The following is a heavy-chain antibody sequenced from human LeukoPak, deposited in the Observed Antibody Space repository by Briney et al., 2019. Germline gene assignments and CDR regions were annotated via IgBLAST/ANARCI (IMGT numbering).Heavy chain of an antibody. V-gene: IGHV4-61*08. CDR2: IYYSGST. D-gene: IGHD6-19*01. Sequence: SETLSLTCTVSGGSISSGGYYWSWIRQPPGKGLEWIGYIYYSGSTNYNPSLKSRVTISVDTSKIQFSLKLSSVTAADTAVYYCARDMGGYSSGWYGMRNYYYYYGMDVWGQGTTVTVSS. J-gene: IGHJ6*02. CDR3: ARDMGGYSSGWYGMRNYYYYYGMDV. CDR1: GGSISSGGYY.